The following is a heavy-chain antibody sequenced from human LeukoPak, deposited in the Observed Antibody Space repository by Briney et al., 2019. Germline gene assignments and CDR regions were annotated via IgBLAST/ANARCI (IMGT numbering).Heavy chain of an antibody. CDR3: ARAGTYYDFWSGYYRGCWFDP. V-gene: IGHV4-34*01. D-gene: IGHD3-3*01. J-gene: IGHJ5*02. Sequence: SETLSLTCAVYGGSFSGYYWSWIRQPPGKGLEWIGEINHSGSTNYNPSLKSRVTISVDTSKNQFSLKLSSVTAADTAVYYCARAGTYYDFWSGYYRGCWFDPWGQGTLVTVSS. CDR1: GGSFSGYY. CDR2: INHSGST.